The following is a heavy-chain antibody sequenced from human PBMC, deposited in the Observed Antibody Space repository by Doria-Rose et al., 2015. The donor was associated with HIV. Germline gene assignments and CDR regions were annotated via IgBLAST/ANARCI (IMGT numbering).Heavy chain of an antibody. V-gene: IGHV2-26*01. CDR2: MFSDDER. CDR1: GVSLSSPGMG. CDR3: ARIKSSRWYHKYYFDF. D-gene: IGHD6-13*01. J-gene: IGHJ4*02. Sequence: ESGPVLVKPTETLTLTCTVSGVSLSSPGMGVSWIRQPPGKDLEWLANMFSDDERSYKTSLKSRLTISRGTSKSQVVLTMTDMDPVDTATYYCARIKSSRWYHKYYFDFWGQGTLVIVSA.